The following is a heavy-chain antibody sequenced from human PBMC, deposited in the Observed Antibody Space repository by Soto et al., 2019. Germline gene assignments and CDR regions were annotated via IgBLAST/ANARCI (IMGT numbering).Heavy chain of an antibody. CDR3: AREIWFGELSHYYYGMDV. Sequence: GGSLRLSCAASGFTVSSNYMSWVRQAPGKGLEWVSVIYSGGSTYYADSVKGRFTISRDNSKNTLYLQMNSLRAEDTAVYYCAREIWFGELSHYYYGMDVWGQGTTVTVSS. CDR2: IYSGGST. CDR1: GFTVSSNY. J-gene: IGHJ6*02. D-gene: IGHD3-10*01. V-gene: IGHV3-53*01.